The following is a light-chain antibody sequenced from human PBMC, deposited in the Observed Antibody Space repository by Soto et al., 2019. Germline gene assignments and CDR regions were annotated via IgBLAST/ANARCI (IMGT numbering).Light chain of an antibody. CDR3: LQHYDYPFT. CDR2: LTS. Sequence: DIQMTQSPSSLSASVGDRVTITCRASQTISRFLNWYQQKPGKAPKLLIYLTSTLQSAVPPRFSGSGSGTEFTLSISSLQPEDSATYYCLQHYDYPFTFGPGTKVDI. CDR1: QTISRF. J-gene: IGKJ3*01. V-gene: IGKV1-39*01.